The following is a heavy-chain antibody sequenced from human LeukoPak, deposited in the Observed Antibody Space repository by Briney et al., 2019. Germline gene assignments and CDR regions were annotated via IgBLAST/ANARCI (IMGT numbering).Heavy chain of an antibody. D-gene: IGHD3-22*01. CDR3: ARGVSEYYDSSDWYFDL. CDR1: GGSFSGYY. Sequence: SETLSLTCAVYGGSFSGYYWSWIRQPPGKGLEWIGEINHSGSTNYNPSLKSRVTISVDTSKNQFSLKLSSVTAADTAVYYCARGVSEYYDSSDWYFDLWGRGTLVTVSS. V-gene: IGHV4-34*01. J-gene: IGHJ2*01. CDR2: INHSGST.